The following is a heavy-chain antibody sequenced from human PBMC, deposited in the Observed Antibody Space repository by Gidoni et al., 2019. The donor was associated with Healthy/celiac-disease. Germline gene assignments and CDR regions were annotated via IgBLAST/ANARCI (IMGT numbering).Heavy chain of an antibody. J-gene: IGHJ4*02. CDR1: GFTFDDYT. Sequence: EVQLVESGGVVVQPGGSLRLSCAASGFTFDDYTMHWVRQAPGKGLDWVSLISWDGGSTYYADSVKSRFTISRDNSKNSLYLQMNSLRTEDTALYYCAKDGTRGFFWSGFPFDYWGQGTLVTVSS. V-gene: IGHV3-43*01. CDR2: ISWDGGST. CDR3: AKDGTRGFFWSGFPFDY. D-gene: IGHD3-3*01.